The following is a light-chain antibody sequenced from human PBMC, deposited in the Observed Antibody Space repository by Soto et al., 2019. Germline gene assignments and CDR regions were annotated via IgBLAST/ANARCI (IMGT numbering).Light chain of an antibody. V-gene: IGKV1-5*03. J-gene: IGKJ1*01. CDR1: QSISSW. CDR3: QQYGSSSPWT. Sequence: DIQMTQSPSTLSASVGDRVTITCRASQSISSWLAWYQQKPGKDPKLLIYKASSLETGVPSGFSGSGSGTEFTLIISSLQPDDFASDYCQQYGSSSPWTVGQGTNVELK. CDR2: KAS.